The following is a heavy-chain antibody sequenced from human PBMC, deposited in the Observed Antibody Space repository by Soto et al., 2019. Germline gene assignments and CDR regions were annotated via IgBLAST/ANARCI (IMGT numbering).Heavy chain of an antibody. CDR1: GFTFSSYS. Sequence: VQLVESGGGLVKPGGSLRLSCAASGFTFSSYSMNWVRQAPGKGLEWVSYISSSSSTIYYADSVKGRFTISRDNAKNSLYLQMNSLRDEDTAVYYCARDNNYDFWSGYSDWFDPWGQGTLVTVSS. J-gene: IGHJ5*02. D-gene: IGHD3-3*01. CDR3: ARDNNYDFWSGYSDWFDP. CDR2: ISSSSSTI. V-gene: IGHV3-48*02.